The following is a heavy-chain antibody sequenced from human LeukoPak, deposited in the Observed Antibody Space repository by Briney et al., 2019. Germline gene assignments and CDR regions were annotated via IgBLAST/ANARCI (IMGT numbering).Heavy chain of an antibody. CDR3: ARSGSYANDAFHI. J-gene: IGHJ3*02. CDR2: LYNSGGT. D-gene: IGHD1-26*01. CDR1: GGSISSYH. Sequence: SETLSLTCSVSGGSISSYHWSWIRQPAGKGLEWIGRLYNSGGTNYNPSLKSRVSMSVDTSKSQFSLELNSVTAADTAVYYCARSGSYANDAFHIWGQGTMVTVSS. V-gene: IGHV4-4*07.